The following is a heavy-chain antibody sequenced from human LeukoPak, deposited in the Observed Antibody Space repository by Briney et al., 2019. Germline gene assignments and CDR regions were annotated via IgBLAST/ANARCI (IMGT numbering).Heavy chain of an antibody. CDR2: ISGSGTNT. V-gene: IGHV3-23*01. D-gene: IGHD2-2*01. CDR3: AKTYCSTTRCLSWGNDY. J-gene: IGHJ4*02. CDR1: GFTFSIYA. Sequence: PGGSLRLSCAASGFTFSIYAMSWVRQAPGKGLEWVSSISGSGTNTYYADSVKGRFTSSRDTSRNTLYLQMSSLRAEDTAIYYCAKTYCSTTRCLSWGNDYWGQGTLVTVSS.